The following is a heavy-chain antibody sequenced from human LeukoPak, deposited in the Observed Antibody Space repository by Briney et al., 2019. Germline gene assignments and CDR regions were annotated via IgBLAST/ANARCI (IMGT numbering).Heavy chain of an antibody. CDR2: IRSKANSYAT. D-gene: IGHD3-3*01. Sequence: GGSLRLSCAASGFTFSGSAMHWVCQASGEGLEWVCRIRSKANSYATAYAASVKGRFTISRDDSKKTTYLQMKSLKTEDTAVYYCTRHSEQYYDFWSGYSGDYWGQGTLVTVSS. CDR3: TRHSEQYYDFWSGYSGDY. V-gene: IGHV3-73*01. J-gene: IGHJ4*02. CDR1: GFTFSGSA.